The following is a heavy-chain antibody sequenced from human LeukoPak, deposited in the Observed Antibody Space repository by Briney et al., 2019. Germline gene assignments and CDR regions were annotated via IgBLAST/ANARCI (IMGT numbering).Heavy chain of an antibody. V-gene: IGHV3-7*01. CDR3: ATFTVEDAFDI. Sequence: GGSLRLSCAASGFTFSSYWMSWVRQAPGKGLEWVANIKQDGSEKYYVDSVKGRFTISRDNAKNSLYLQMNSLRAEDTAVYYCATFTVEDAFDIWGQGTMATVSS. D-gene: IGHD4-23*01. J-gene: IGHJ3*02. CDR2: IKQDGSEK. CDR1: GFTFSSYW.